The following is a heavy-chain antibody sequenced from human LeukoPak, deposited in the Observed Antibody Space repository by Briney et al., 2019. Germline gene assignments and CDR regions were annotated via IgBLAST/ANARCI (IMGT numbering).Heavy chain of an antibody. Sequence: SVKVSCKASGGTFSSYAISWVRQAPGQGLEWMGRIIPIFGTANYAQKFQGRVTITTDESTSTAYMELSSLRSEDTAVYYCARGLLGDFWSGYWDPYYYYMDVWGKGTTVTVAS. J-gene: IGHJ6*03. CDR1: GGTFSSYA. V-gene: IGHV1-69*05. CDR2: IIPIFGTA. CDR3: ARGLLGDFWSGYWDPYYYYMDV. D-gene: IGHD3-3*01.